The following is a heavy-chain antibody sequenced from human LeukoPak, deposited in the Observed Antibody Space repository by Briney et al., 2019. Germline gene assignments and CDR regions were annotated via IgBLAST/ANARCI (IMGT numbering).Heavy chain of an antibody. Sequence: PGGSLRLSCAASGFTVSSNYMSWVRQAPGKGLEWASVIYSGGSTYYADSAKGRFTISRDNSKNTLYLQMNSLRAEDTAVYYCAVYSSSLYYFDYWGQGTLVTVSS. D-gene: IGHD6-6*01. CDR2: IYSGGST. CDR3: AVYSSSLYYFDY. J-gene: IGHJ4*02. V-gene: IGHV3-66*01. CDR1: GFTVSSNY.